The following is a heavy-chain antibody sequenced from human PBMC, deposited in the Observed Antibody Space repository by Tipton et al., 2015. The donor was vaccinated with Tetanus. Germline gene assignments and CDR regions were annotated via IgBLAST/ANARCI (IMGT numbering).Heavy chain of an antibody. D-gene: IGHD6-6*01. CDR2: ISSSSSYI. J-gene: IGHJ6*02. Sequence: SLRLSCAASGFTFSSYSMNWVRQAPGKGLEWVSSISSSSSYIYYADSVKGRFTISRDNAKNSLYLQMNSLRAEDTAVYYCATEYSSSSGCYYNGMDVWGQGTTVTVSS. V-gene: IGHV3-21*01. CDR1: GFTFSSYS. CDR3: ATEYSSSSGCYYNGMDV.